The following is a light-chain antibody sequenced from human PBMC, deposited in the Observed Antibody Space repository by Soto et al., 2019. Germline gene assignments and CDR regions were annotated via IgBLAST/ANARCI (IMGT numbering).Light chain of an antibody. V-gene: IGLV2-14*01. CDR1: SSDIGAYNY. CDR2: EVT. CDR3: SSFSSAIAFV. Sequence: QSALTQPASVSASPGQSITNSCTGTSSDIGAYNYISWYQQHPGKAPKLMIYEVTNRPSGISNRFSGSRSGNTASLSISGLQAEDEADYYCSSFSSAIAFVFGTGTQLTVL. J-gene: IGLJ1*01.